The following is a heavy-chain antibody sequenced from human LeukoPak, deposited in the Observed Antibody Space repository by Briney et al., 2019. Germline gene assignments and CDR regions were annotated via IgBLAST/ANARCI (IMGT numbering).Heavy chain of an antibody. J-gene: IGHJ3*02. V-gene: IGHV1-18*01. D-gene: IGHD1-1*01. CDR2: ISAYNGNT. CDR1: GYTFTSYG. Sequence: ASVKVSCKASGYTFTSYGISWVRQAPGQGLEWMGWISAYNGNTNYAQKLQGRVTMTTDTSTSTAYMELRSLRSDDTAVYYCARRNNWNEIDAFDIWGQGTMVTVSS. CDR3: ARRNNWNEIDAFDI.